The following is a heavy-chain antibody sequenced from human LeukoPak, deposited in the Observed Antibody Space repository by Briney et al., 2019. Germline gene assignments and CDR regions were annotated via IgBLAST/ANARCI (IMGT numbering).Heavy chain of an antibody. CDR1: GYTFTSYD. Sequence: ASVKVSCKASGYTFTSYDINWVRQATGQGLEWMGWMNPNSGNTGYAQKFQGRATMTRNTSISTAYMELSSLRSEDTAVYYCARGLDDSSGYYYVDYWGQGTLVTVSS. J-gene: IGHJ4*02. D-gene: IGHD3-22*01. CDR3: ARGLDDSSGYYYVDY. V-gene: IGHV1-8*01. CDR2: MNPNSGNT.